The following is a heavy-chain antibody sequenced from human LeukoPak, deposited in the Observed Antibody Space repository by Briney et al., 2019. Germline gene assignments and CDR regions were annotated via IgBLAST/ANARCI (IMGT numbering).Heavy chain of an antibody. CDR1: GFTFSSYG. Sequence: GGSLRLSCAASGFTFSSYGMHWVRQAPGKGLEWLAIISNDGSRKYYAHSVEGRFTISRDNSKNTLYLQMDSLRAEDTAVYYCARDRAWNYFDYWGQGTLVTVSS. J-gene: IGHJ4*02. CDR2: ISNDGSRK. CDR3: ARDRAWNYFDY. V-gene: IGHV3-30*03. D-gene: IGHD3-3*01.